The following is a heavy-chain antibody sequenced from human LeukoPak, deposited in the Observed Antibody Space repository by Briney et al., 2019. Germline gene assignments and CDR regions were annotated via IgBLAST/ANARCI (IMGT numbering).Heavy chain of an antibody. V-gene: IGHV3-30-3*01. CDR2: ISYDGSNK. J-gene: IGHJ4*02. CDR1: GFTFSSYA. D-gene: IGHD1-1*01. Sequence: PGGSLRLSCAASGFTFSSYAMHWVRQAPGKGLEWVAVISYDGSNKYYADSVKGRFTISRDNSKNTLYLQMNSLRAEDTAVYYCARVRERLLGAFDYWGQGTLVTVSS. CDR3: ARVRERLLGAFDY.